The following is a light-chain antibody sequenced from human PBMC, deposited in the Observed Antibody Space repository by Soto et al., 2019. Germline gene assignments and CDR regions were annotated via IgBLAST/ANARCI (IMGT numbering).Light chain of an antibody. V-gene: IGKV3-20*01. CDR1: QSVSSSH. CDR2: GAS. J-gene: IGKJ1*01. CDR3: QQFGTSRT. Sequence: EIVLTQSPGTLSSSPGERATLSCRASQSVSSSHLAWYQQKPGQAPRLLLYGASSRATGIPDRFSGSGSGTDFTLTISRLEPEDFAVYYCQQFGTSRTFGQVTKVEIK.